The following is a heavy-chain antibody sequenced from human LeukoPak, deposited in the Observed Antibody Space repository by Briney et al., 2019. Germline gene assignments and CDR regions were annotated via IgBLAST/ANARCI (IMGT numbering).Heavy chain of an antibody. Sequence: GGSLRLSCAASGFTFSSYSMNWVRQAPGKGLEWVSSISSSSSYIYYADSVKGRFTISRDNAKNSLYLQMSSLRAEDTAVYYCARSITMIVVAMGYWGQGTLVTVSS. D-gene: IGHD3-22*01. CDR1: GFTFSSYS. J-gene: IGHJ4*02. CDR2: ISSSSSYI. V-gene: IGHV3-21*01. CDR3: ARSITMIVVAMGY.